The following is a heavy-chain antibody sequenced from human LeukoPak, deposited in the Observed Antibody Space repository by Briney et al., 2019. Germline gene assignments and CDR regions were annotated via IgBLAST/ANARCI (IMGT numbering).Heavy chain of an antibody. CDR3: ARATVTAEFHFDY. D-gene: IGHD4-11*01. V-gene: IGHV4-4*02. Sequence: PSQTLSLTCTVSGGSISSNNWWSWVRQPPGKGLEWIGEISHSGGTNYKSSLRSRVTISVDRSKNEFSLKLNSVTAADTAVYYCARATVTAEFHFDYWGRGTLVTVSS. J-gene: IGHJ4*02. CDR1: GGSISSNNW. CDR2: ISHSGGT.